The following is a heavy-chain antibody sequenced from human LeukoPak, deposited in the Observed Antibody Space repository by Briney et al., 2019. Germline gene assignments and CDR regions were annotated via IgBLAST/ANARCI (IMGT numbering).Heavy chain of an antibody. CDR2: IYYSGST. J-gene: IGHJ6*03. D-gene: IGHD3-3*01. CDR1: GGSISSYY. V-gene: IGHV4-59*01. CDR3: ARGVDYVAYYYYYYYMDV. Sequence: SETLSLTCTVSGGSISSYYWSWIRQPPGKGLEWIGYIYYSGSTNYNPSLKSRVTISVDTSKNQFSLKLSSVTAADTAVYYCARGVDYVAYYYYYYYMDVWGKGATVTVSS.